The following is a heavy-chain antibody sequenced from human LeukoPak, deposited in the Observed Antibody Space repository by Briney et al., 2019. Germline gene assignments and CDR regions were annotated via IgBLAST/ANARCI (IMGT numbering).Heavy chain of an antibody. CDR1: GYTFTSYY. J-gene: IGHJ3*02. V-gene: IGHV1-46*01. D-gene: IGHD3-10*01. CDR2: INPSGGST. Sequence: ASVKVSCKASGYTFTSYYMHWVRQAPGQGLEWMGIINPSGGSTSYAQKFQGRVTMTRDTSTSTVYMELSSLRSEDTAVYYCARTLWFGELHIDAFDIWGQGTMVTVSP. CDR3: ARTLWFGELHIDAFDI.